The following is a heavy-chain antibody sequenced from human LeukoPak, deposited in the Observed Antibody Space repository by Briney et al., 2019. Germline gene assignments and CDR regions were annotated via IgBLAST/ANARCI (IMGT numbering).Heavy chain of an antibody. Sequence: PGGSLRLSCAASGFTFDDYGMSWVRQAPGKGLEWISGVNWNGGSTGYADSVKGRFTISRDNAKNSLYLQMNSLRAEDTAVYYCARDHLRYCSSTSCAWGAFDIWGQGTMVTVSS. CDR3: ARDHLRYCSSTSCAWGAFDI. J-gene: IGHJ3*02. CDR2: VNWNGGST. CDR1: GFTFDDYG. V-gene: IGHV3-20*04. D-gene: IGHD2-2*01.